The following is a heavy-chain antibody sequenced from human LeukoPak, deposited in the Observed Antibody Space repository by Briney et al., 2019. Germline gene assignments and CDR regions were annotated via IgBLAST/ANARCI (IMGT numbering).Heavy chain of an antibody. CDR2: IKQDGSEK. D-gene: IGHD3-9*01. CDR3: ARPVLRYFDWLPGGY. V-gene: IGHV3-7*01. Sequence: GGSLRLSCAASGFTFSSYWMSWVRQAPGKGLEWVANIKQDGSEKYYVDSVKGRFTISRDNAKNSLYLQMYSLRAEDTAVYYCARPVLRYFDWLPGGYWGQGTLVTVSS. CDR1: GFTFSSYW. J-gene: IGHJ4*02.